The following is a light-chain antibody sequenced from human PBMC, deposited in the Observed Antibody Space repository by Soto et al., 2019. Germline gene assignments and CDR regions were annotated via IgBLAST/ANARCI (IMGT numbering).Light chain of an antibody. CDR1: SSNIGSYY. V-gene: IGLV1-47*02. CDR3: AAWDDTLSGPV. CDR2: SNN. J-gene: IGLJ1*01. Sequence: QSVLTQPPSASGTPEQRVTISCSGSSSNIGSYYVYWYQHLPGTAPRLLIHSNNRRPSGVPDRFSGSKSGTSASLAISGLRSEDEAVYYCAAWDDTLSGPVFGTGTKVTVL.